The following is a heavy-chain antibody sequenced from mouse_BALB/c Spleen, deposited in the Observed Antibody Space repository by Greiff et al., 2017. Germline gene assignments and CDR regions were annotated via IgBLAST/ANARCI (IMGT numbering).Heavy chain of an antibody. J-gene: IGHJ4*01. CDR3: ARSYDYGDYAMDY. CDR2: IYPGSGST. D-gene: IGHD2-4*01. V-gene: IGHV1-77*01. Sequence: VQLQQSGPELVKPGASVKMSCKASGYTFTDYVISWVKQRTGQGLEWIGEIYPGSGSTYYNEKFKGKATLTADKSSNTAYMQLSSLTSEDSAVYFCARSYDYGDYAMDYWGQGTSVTVSS. CDR1: GYTFTDYV.